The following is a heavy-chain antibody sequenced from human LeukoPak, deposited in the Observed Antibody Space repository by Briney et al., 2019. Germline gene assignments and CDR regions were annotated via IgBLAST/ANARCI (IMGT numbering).Heavy chain of an antibody. CDR3: ARRGAEYSRSPLLNAWFDP. D-gene: IGHD6-6*01. J-gene: IGHJ5*02. CDR1: GYNFTGYH. V-gene: IGHV1-2*02. Sequence: ASVKVSCKTSGYNFTGYHIHWVRQAPGQGLEWMGWIHPGTGDTRYTRKFQGRVTMTRDTSINTAYLELSGLKSNDTAVYYCARRGAEYSRSPLLNAWFDPWGQGTLITVSS. CDR2: IHPGTGDT.